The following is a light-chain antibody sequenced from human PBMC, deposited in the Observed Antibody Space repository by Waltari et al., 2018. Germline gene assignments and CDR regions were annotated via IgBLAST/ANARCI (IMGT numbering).Light chain of an antibody. CDR3: SSQSSDDVVL. Sequence: QSALTQPASVSGSPGQSITISCTGTSSDVGTYNSVSWYQDHPGQGPKVIIYDVSDRPCGVSARCSGSKSGNTASLTISGLQAEDEADYYCSSQSSDDVVLVGGGTKVTVL. CDR2: DVS. J-gene: IGLJ2*01. CDR1: SSDVGTYNS. V-gene: IGLV2-14*03.